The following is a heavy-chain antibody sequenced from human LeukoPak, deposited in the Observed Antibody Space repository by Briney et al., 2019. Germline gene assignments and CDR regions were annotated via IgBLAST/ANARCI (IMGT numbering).Heavy chain of an antibody. CDR1: GFTFSNYN. CDR3: ARDSSMLRGPLVIYYFDF. D-gene: IGHD3-10*01. Sequence: GGSLRLSCATSGFTFSNYNMHWVRQAPGKGLEWVSGISGGGDVTYYADSVKGRFAISRDNSKNTLSLQMNSLRVEDTAVYYCARDSSMLRGPLVIYYFDFWGQGTLVTVSS. CDR2: ISGGGDVT. J-gene: IGHJ4*02. V-gene: IGHV3-23*01.